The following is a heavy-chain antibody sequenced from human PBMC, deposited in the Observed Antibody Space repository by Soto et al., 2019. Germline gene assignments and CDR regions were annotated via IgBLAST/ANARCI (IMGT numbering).Heavy chain of an antibody. D-gene: IGHD5-18*01. CDR3: ARVTATQLWLSYFDY. CDR2: IIPIFGTA. J-gene: IGHJ4*01. CDR1: GGPLSSYA. Sequence: SVKVSCKAAGGPLSSYAISWVRQAPGQGLEWMGGIIPIFGTANYAQKFQGRVTITADESTSTAYMELSSLRSEDTAVYYCARVTATQLWLSYFDYWGHGTLVTVS. V-gene: IGHV1-69*01.